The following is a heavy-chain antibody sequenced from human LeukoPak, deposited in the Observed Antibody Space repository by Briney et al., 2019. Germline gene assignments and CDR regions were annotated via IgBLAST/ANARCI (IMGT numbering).Heavy chain of an antibody. D-gene: IGHD5-24*01. CDR1: GFTVSSNY. CDR3: AKDPGVEMNAFDI. CDR2: IYGGGDT. Sequence: GGFLRLSCAASGFTVSSNYMSWVRQAPGKGLEWVSIIYGGGDTLYADSVKGRFTISRDNSKNTLYLQMNSLRAEDTAVYYCAKDPGVEMNAFDIWGQGTMVTVSS. J-gene: IGHJ3*02. V-gene: IGHV3-66*01.